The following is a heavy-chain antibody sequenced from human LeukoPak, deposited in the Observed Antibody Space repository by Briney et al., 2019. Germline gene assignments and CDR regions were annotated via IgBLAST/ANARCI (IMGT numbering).Heavy chain of an antibody. CDR3: EYDPPGY. CDR2: ISGSGGST. V-gene: IGHV3-23*01. CDR1: GFTFSSYS. Sequence: GSLRLSCAASGFTFSSYSMCWVRQAPGKGLEWVSAISGSGGSTYYADSVKGWFSISRDNSKNTLYLQMKSLRAEDTAVDYCEYDPPGYWGQGTLVTVSS. D-gene: IGHD2/OR15-2a*01. J-gene: IGHJ4*02.